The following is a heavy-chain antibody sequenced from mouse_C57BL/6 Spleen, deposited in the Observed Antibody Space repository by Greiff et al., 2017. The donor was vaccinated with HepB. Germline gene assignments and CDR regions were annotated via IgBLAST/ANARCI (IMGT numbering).Heavy chain of an antibody. V-gene: IGHV1-59*01. D-gene: IGHD1-1*01. CDR3: ARGPYYYGSSYLYAMDY. CDR2: IDPSDSYT. CDR1: GYTFTSYW. J-gene: IGHJ4*01. Sequence: QVHVKQSGAELVRPGTSVKLSCKASGYTFTSYWMHWVKQRPGQGLEWIGVIDPSDSYTNYNQKFKGKATWTVDTSSSTAYMQLSSLTSEDSAVYYCARGPYYYGSSYLYAMDYWGQGTSVTVSS.